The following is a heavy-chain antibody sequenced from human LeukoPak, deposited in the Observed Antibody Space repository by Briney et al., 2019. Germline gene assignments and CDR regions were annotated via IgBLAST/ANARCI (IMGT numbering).Heavy chain of an antibody. CDR3: ARDMYDSSGELDY. Sequence: PGGSLRLSCAASGFTFSSYSMNWVRQAPGKGLEWVSYISSSSSTIYYADSVKGRFTISRDNAKNSLYLQMNSLRAEDTAVYYCARDMYDSSGELDYWGQGTLVTVSS. CDR1: GFTFSSYS. CDR2: ISSSSSTI. J-gene: IGHJ4*02. V-gene: IGHV3-48*04. D-gene: IGHD3-22*01.